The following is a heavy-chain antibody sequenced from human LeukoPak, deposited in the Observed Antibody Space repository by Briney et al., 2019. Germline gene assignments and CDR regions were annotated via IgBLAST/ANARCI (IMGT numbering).Heavy chain of an antibody. CDR1: GFSLGTYT. CDR3: SRGSTGNYDS. V-gene: IGHV3-21*01. D-gene: IGHD2-8*02. Sequence: GGSLRLSCAASGFSLGTYTMNWVRQAPGKGLEWVSSISSWSDYIYYADSVKGRFTISRDNAKNSLDLQMTSLRVEDTAVYYCSRGSTGNYDSWGQGTLVTVSS. J-gene: IGHJ4*02. CDR2: ISSWSDYI.